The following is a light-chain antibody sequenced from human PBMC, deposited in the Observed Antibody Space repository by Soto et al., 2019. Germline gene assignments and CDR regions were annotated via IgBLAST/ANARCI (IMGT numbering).Light chain of an antibody. V-gene: IGKV3-15*01. CDR1: QSLSSD. Sequence: EIVMTQSPATLSVSPGERATLSCRASQSLSSDLAWYQQKVGQAPRLLIYGASTRATGIPARYSGSGSGTEFNFTISSLQSEDFAVYYCQQYNKWPRTFGQGTTGDIK. J-gene: IGKJ1*01. CDR2: GAS. CDR3: QQYNKWPRT.